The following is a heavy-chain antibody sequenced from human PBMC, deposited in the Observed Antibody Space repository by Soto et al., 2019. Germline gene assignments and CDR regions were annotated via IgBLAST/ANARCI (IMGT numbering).Heavy chain of an antibody. D-gene: IGHD2-15*01. CDR3: ARSAIVVVVAASPHY. CDR2: ISYDGSNK. CDR1: GFTFSSYA. V-gene: IGHV3-30-3*01. J-gene: IGHJ4*02. Sequence: QVQLVESGGGVVQPGRSLRLSCAASGFTFSSYAMHWVRQAPGKGLEWVAVISYDGSNKYYADSVKGRFTISRDNSKNTLYLQMNSLRAEDTAVYYCARSAIVVVVAASPHYWGQGTLVTVSS.